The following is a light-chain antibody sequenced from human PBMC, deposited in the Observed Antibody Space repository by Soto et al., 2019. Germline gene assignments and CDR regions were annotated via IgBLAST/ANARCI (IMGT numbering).Light chain of an antibody. J-gene: IGLJ1*01. CDR1: SSDVGSYNL. Sequence: QSALTQPASVSGSPGRSITISCTGTSSDVGSYNLVSWYQQHPGKAPKLMIYEGSKRPSGVSNRFSGSKSGNTASLTISGLQAEDEADYYCCSYAGSSTYVFGTGTRSPS. V-gene: IGLV2-23*01. CDR2: EGS. CDR3: CSYAGSSTYV.